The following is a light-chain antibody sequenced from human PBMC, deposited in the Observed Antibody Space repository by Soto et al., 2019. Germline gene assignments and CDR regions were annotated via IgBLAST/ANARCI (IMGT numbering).Light chain of an antibody. Sequence: QSALTQPASVSGSPGQSITISCTGTSSDVGGYNYVSWYQQHPGKAPKLMIYEVSNRPSGVSTRFSGSKSGNTASLTISGLQAEDDDDYYCSSYTSSNIRVFGTGTKVTVL. CDR3: SSYTSSNIRV. J-gene: IGLJ1*01. V-gene: IGLV2-14*01. CDR1: SSDVGGYNY. CDR2: EVS.